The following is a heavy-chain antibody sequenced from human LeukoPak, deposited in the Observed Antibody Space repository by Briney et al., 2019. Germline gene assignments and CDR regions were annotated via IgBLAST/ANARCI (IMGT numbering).Heavy chain of an antibody. V-gene: IGHV4-39*07. CDR3: AREPRTFSRGVGATINFDY. J-gene: IGHJ4*02. Sequence: PSETLSLTCTVSGGSISRSSHFWGWVRQPPGKGLEWIGRIYTSGSTNYNPSLKSRVTISVDSSKNQFSLKLSSVTAADTAVYYCAREPRTFSRGVGATINFDYWGQGTLVTVSS. CDR1: GGSISRSSHF. CDR2: IYTSGST. D-gene: IGHD1-26*01.